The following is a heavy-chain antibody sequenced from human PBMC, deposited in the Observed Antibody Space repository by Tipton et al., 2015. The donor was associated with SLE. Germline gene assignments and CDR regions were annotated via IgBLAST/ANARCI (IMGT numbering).Heavy chain of an antibody. CDR2: IRYDGSNK. CDR3: AKAGDFDWLGFDY. J-gene: IGHJ4*02. D-gene: IGHD3-9*01. CDR1: GFTFSSYG. Sequence: SLRLSCAASGFTFSSYGMHWVRQAPGKGLEWVAFIRYDGSNKYYADSVKGRFTISRDNSKNTLYPQMNSLRAGDTAVYYCAKAGDFDWLGFDYWGQGTLVTVSS. V-gene: IGHV3-30*02.